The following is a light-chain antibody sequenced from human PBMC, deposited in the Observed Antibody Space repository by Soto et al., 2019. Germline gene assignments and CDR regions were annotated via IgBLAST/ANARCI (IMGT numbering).Light chain of an antibody. CDR2: DTS. CDR3: QQRNNWPRSFT. Sequence: EIVLTQSPATLSLSPGERATLSCRASQSVSSYLAWYQQKPGQAPRLLIYDTSKRATGIPARFSGSGSGTAFTLTISSLEHEDFAVDYCQQRNNWPRSFTFGPGTKVDIK. CDR1: QSVSSY. V-gene: IGKV3-11*01. J-gene: IGKJ3*01.